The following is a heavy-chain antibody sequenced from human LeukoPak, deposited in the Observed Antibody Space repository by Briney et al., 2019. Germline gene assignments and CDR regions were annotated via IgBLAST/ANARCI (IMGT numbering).Heavy chain of an antibody. J-gene: IGHJ4*02. Sequence: SETLSLTCAVYGGSFSGYYWSWIRQPPGKGLEWIGSIYYSGSTYYNPSLKSRVTISVDTSKNQFSLKLSSVTAADTAVYYCARRYCSGGSCCFGYWGQGTLVTVSS. V-gene: IGHV4-34*01. CDR3: ARRYCSGGSCCFGY. D-gene: IGHD2-15*01. CDR2: IYYSGST. CDR1: GGSFSGYY.